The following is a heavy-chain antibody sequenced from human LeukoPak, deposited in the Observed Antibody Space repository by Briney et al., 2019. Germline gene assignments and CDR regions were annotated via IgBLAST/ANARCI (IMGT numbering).Heavy chain of an antibody. CDR2: INPNSGGT. V-gene: IGHV1-2*02. CDR3: SRDHPWELRHYYYYMDV. Sequence: ASVKVSCKPSGYIFSASYIHWVRQAPGQGLEWMGWINPNSGGTNYAQKFQGRVTMTRDTSISTAYMELSRLRSDDTAVYYCSRDHPWELRHYYYYMDVWGKGTTVTVSS. J-gene: IGHJ6*03. CDR1: GYIFSASY. D-gene: IGHD1-26*01.